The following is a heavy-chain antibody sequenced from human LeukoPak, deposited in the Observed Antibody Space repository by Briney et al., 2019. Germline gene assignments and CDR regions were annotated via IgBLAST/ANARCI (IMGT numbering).Heavy chain of an antibody. Sequence: QPGGSLRLSCAASGFTFSSYAMSWVRQAPGKGLEWVSAISGSGGSTYYADSVKGRFTISRDNSKNTLYLQMNSLRAEDTAVYYCAKDQDYCSGGSCYGGRAFDIWGQGTMVTVSS. V-gene: IGHV3-23*01. CDR2: ISGSGGST. CDR1: GFTFSSYA. J-gene: IGHJ3*02. CDR3: AKDQDYCSGGSCYGGRAFDI. D-gene: IGHD2-15*01.